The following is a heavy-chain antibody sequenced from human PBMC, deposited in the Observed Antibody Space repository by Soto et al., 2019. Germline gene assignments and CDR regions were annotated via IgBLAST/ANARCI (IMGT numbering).Heavy chain of an antibody. V-gene: IGHV3-23*01. D-gene: IGHD2-2*01. CDR2: ITGSGGTT. Sequence: EVQLLESGGGLVQPGGSLRLSCAASGFTFSGYAMSWVRQAPGKGPEWVSLITGSGGTTYYADSVKGRFTISRDNSKNTLYLQMGSLRAEDTAIYYCAKRYCSSTSCRFDYWGQGTLVTVSS. CDR3: AKRYCSSTSCRFDY. J-gene: IGHJ4*02. CDR1: GFTFSGYA.